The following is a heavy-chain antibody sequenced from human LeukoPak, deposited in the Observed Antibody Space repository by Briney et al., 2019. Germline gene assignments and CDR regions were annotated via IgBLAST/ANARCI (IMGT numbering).Heavy chain of an antibody. V-gene: IGHV3-30-3*01. CDR1: GFTFSSYA. D-gene: IGHD6-19*01. J-gene: IGHJ4*02. CDR2: ISYDGSNK. Sequence: GGSLRLSCAASGFTFSSYAMHWVCQAPGKGLEWVAVISYDGSNKYYADSVKGRFTISRDNAKNSLYLQMNSLRAEDTAVYFCARRGYTSGWDYWGQGTLVTVSS. CDR3: ARRGYTSGWDY.